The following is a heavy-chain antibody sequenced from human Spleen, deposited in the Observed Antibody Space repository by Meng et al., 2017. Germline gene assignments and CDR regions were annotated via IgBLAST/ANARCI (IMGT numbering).Heavy chain of an antibody. V-gene: IGHV3-23*04. CDR1: GFTVSSNY. J-gene: IGHJ3*02. Sequence: EVQLVESGGGLIQPGGSLRLSCAASGFTVSSNYMNWIRQAPGKGLEWVSGISGSGGSTYYADSVKGRFTISRDKSKNTLYLQMNSLRAEDTAVYYCAKDRDDIVVYGAFDIWGQGTMVTVSS. D-gene: IGHD2-2*01. CDR2: ISGSGGST. CDR3: AKDRDDIVVYGAFDI.